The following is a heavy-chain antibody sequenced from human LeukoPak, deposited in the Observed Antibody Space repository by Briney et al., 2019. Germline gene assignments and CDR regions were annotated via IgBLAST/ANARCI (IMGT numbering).Heavy chain of an antibody. CDR3: AVFYGSAWFDP. V-gene: IGHV1-18*01. CDR1: GYTFTSYG. D-gene: IGHD3-10*01. J-gene: IGHJ5*02. Sequence: GASVTVSCTASGYTFTSYGISWMRQAPGQGLEWMGWISAYNGNTNYAQKLQGRVTMTTDTSTSTAYMELRSLRSDDTAVYYCAVFYGSAWFDPWGQGTLVTVSS. CDR2: ISAYNGNT.